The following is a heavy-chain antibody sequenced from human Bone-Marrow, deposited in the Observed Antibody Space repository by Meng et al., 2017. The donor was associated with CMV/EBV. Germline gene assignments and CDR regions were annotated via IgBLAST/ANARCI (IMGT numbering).Heavy chain of an antibody. CDR3: ARPNVVVPAARAFDP. CDR1: GYSISSGYY. V-gene: IGHV4-38-2*02. CDR2: IFHSGST. J-gene: IGHJ5*02. Sequence: SETLSLTCTVSGYSISSGYYWGWIRQPPGKGLEWIGSIFHSGSTYYNPSLKSRVTISVDTSKNQFSLKLSSVTAADTAVYYCARPNVVVPAARAFDPWGQGTLVTVSS. D-gene: IGHD2-2*01.